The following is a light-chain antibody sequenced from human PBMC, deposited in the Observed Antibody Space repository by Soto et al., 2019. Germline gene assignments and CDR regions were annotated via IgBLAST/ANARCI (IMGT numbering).Light chain of an antibody. Sequence: EIVLTQSPGTLSLSPGERATLSCRASQSVISSYLAWYQQKPGQAPRLLIYGASSRATGIPDRISGSGSGTDFTLTISRLEPEDFAVYYCQQYGSSSWTFGPGTKVEIK. V-gene: IGKV3-20*01. CDR3: QQYGSSSWT. J-gene: IGKJ1*01. CDR2: GAS. CDR1: QSVISSY.